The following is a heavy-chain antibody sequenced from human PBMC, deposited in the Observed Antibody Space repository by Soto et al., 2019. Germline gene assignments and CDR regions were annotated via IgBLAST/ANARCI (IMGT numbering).Heavy chain of an antibody. CDR2: ISYTGANQ. J-gene: IGHJ4*02. Sequence: QVRLVESGGGAVQPGDSLRLSCDASGFTFSTYALHWVRQAPGKGLEWVAFISYTGANQYYADSVKGRFTVSRDNSKNIASLQMTSLNPEEAAVYYWARDAFLYSRGAYYDHWGQGTLVTVSS. V-gene: IGHV3-30-3*01. CDR1: GFTFSTYA. CDR3: ARDAFLYSRGAYYDH. D-gene: IGHD4-4*01.